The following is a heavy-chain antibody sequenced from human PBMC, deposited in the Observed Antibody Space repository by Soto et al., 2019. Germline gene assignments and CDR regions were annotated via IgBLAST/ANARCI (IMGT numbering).Heavy chain of an antibody. D-gene: IGHD6-19*01. CDR1: GFTFSNYA. Sequence: GGSLRLSCAASGFTFSNYAMNWVRQAPGKGLEWVSVISGSGGSTYYADSVKGRFTISRDNSKNTLYLQMNSLRAEDTAVYYCAKGFWAVAGTRYCDYWGEGSLVTFSS. V-gene: IGHV3-23*01. CDR3: AKGFWAVAGTRYCDY. J-gene: IGHJ4*02. CDR2: ISGSGGST.